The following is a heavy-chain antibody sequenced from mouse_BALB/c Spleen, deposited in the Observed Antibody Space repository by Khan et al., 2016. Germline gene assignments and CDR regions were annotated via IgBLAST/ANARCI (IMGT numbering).Heavy chain of an antibody. CDR3: ARTARATFVY. CDR1: GYTFTNYG. CDR2: IHPSTGAP. V-gene: IGHV9-3*02. Sequence: QIQLVQSGPELMTPGETVKISCKASGYTFTNYGMNWVKQAPGKGLEWMGWIHPSTGAPTYAEEFKGRIAISFETSSNTAYLQINNLKSEATATYFCARTARATFVYWGQGTLVTVAA. D-gene: IGHD3-2*01. J-gene: IGHJ3*01.